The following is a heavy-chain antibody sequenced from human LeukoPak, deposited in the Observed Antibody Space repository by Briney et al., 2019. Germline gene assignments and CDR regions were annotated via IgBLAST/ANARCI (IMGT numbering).Heavy chain of an antibody. Sequence: SETLFLTCSVSGYSISSGYYWSWIRQPPGKGLEWIGYIYYRGSTNYNPSLKNRVTISVGTSKNQFSLKLSSVTAADTAVYYCARRTVAGAPFDYWGQGTLVTVSS. CDR2: IYYRGST. J-gene: IGHJ4*02. CDR3: ARRTVAGAPFDY. CDR1: GYSISSGYY. V-gene: IGHV4-61*01. D-gene: IGHD6-19*01.